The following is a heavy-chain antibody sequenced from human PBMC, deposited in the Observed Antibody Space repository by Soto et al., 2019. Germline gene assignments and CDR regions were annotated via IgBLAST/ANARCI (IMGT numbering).Heavy chain of an antibody. V-gene: IGHV3-48*02. CDR2: ISSSSSTI. D-gene: IGHD3-10*01. Sequence: EVQLVESGGGLVQPGGSLRLSCAASGFTFSSYSMNWVRQAPGKGLEWVSYISSSSSTIYYADSVKGRFTISRDNAKNSLYLQMNSLRDEDTAVYYCARSPLSMVRGVIPRKFDYWGQGTLVTVSS. J-gene: IGHJ4*02. CDR1: GFTFSSYS. CDR3: ARSPLSMVRGVIPRKFDY.